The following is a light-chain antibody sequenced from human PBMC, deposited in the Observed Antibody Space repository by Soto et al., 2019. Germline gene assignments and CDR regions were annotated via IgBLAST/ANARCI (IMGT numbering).Light chain of an antibody. J-gene: IGLJ3*02. CDR3: QSFDSSLSSWV. CDR2: GNT. CDR1: SSNIGAGYP. V-gene: IGLV1-40*01. Sequence: QLMLTQPPSVSGAPGQRVTVSCIGNSSNIGAGYPVHWYQQFPGTAPKLLIYGNTNRLSGVPDRFFGSKSATSASLAITGLQAEDEADYYCQSFDSSLSSWVFCGGTKLTVL.